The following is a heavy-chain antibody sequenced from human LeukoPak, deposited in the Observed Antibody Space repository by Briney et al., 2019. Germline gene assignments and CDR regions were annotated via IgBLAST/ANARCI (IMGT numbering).Heavy chain of an antibody. V-gene: IGHV3-30*02. J-gene: IGHJ4*02. Sequence: GGSLRLSCAASGFTFSSYEMNWVRQAPGKGLEWVAFIRYDGSNKYYADSVKGRFTISRDNSKNTLYLQMNSLRAEDTAVYYCAKDRGYCSGGSCYVVDWGQGTLVTVSS. CDR2: IRYDGSNK. CDR1: GFTFSSYE. D-gene: IGHD2-15*01. CDR3: AKDRGYCSGGSCYVVD.